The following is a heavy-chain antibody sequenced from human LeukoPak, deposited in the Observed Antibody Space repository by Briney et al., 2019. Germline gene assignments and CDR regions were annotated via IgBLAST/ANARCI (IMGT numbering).Heavy chain of an antibody. J-gene: IGHJ4*02. CDR1: GFTFSSYW. CDR2: IKQDGSEK. V-gene: IGHV3-7*01. CDR3: ASILRTVTTFDY. Sequence: PGGSLRLSCAASGFTFSSYWMSWVRQAPGKGLEWAANIKQDGSEKYYVDSVKGRFTISRDNAKNSLYLQMNSLRAEDTAVYYCASILRTVTTFDYWGQGTLVTVSS. D-gene: IGHD4-17*01.